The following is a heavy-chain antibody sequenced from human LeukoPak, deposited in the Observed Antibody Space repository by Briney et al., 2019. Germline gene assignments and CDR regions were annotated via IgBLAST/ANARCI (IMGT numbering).Heavy chain of an antibody. CDR2: IYHSGST. V-gene: IGHV4-4*02. J-gene: IGHJ4*02. Sequence: PSETLSLTCAVPGGSISSSNWWSWVRQPPGKGLEWIGEIYHSGSTNYNPSLKSRVTISVDKSKNQFSLKLSSVTAADTAVYYCARANRYDLYFDYWGQGTLVTVSS. D-gene: IGHD5-12*01. CDR1: GGSISSSNW. CDR3: ARANRYDLYFDY.